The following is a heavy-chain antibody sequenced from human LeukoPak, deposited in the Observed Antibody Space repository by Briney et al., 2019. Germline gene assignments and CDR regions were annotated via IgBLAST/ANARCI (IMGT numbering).Heavy chain of an antibody. CDR3: AKLIAAADPDY. D-gene: IGHD6-13*01. V-gene: IGHV3-30*18. J-gene: IGHJ4*02. Sequence: PGGSLRLSCAASGFTFSSYGMHWVRQAPGKGLEWVAVISYDGSNKYYADSVKGRFTISRDNSKNTLYLQMNSLRAEDTAVYYCAKLIAAADPDYWGQGTLVTVSS. CDR2: ISYDGSNK. CDR1: GFTFSSYG.